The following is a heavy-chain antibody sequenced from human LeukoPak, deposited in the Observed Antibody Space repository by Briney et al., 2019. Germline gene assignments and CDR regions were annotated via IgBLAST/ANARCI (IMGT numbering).Heavy chain of an antibody. D-gene: IGHD3-22*01. J-gene: IGHJ4*02. V-gene: IGHV1-18*01. CDR1: GYTFTSHG. CDR3: ARGDLYYDSSGTDAY. Sequence: ASVKVSCKASGYTFTSHGISWVRQAPGQGLEWMGWISAYNGNTNYAQKLQGRVTMTTDTSTSTAYMELRSLRSDDTAVYYCARGDLYYDSSGTDAYWGQGTLVTVSS. CDR2: ISAYNGNT.